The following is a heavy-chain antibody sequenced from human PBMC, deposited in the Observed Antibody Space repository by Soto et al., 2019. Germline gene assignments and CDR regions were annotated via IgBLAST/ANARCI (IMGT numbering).Heavy chain of an antibody. V-gene: IGHV3-33*05. CDR3: ARWGTTGGLDF. J-gene: IGHJ4*02. CDR2: TSYDGSNN. CDR1: GFTFRSYV. D-gene: IGHD3-16*01. Sequence: QVQLVESGGGVVQPGTSLRLSCVGSGFTFRSYVIHWVRQAPGKGLEWVALTSYDGSNNFYGDSVKGRFTISRHNSRNTVELHMDSLRFEDTALYYWARWGTTGGLDFWGQGTLVSVSS.